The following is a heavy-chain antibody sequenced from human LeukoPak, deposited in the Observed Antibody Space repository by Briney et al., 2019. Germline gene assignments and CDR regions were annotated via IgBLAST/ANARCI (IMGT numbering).Heavy chain of an antibody. D-gene: IGHD2-2*01. V-gene: IGHV3-53*01. Sequence: GGSLRLSCATSGLTVRTSSMSWVRQAPGKGLEWVAVIYSSGSTYYEDSVNGRCTISGDTSKSSMYLQMDHLRAEDTAVYYCASAREYCINSNCYEYFQDWGQGTLVTVSS. J-gene: IGHJ1*01. CDR3: ASAREYCINSNCYEYFQD. CDR1: GLTVRTSS. CDR2: IYSSGST.